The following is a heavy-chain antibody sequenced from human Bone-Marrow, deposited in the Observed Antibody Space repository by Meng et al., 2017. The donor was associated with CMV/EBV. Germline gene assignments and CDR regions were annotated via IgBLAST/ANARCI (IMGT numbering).Heavy chain of an antibody. J-gene: IGHJ4*02. CDR2: ISWNSGSI. D-gene: IGHD3-16*02. V-gene: IGHV3-9*03. CDR3: ARVYDYVWGSYRTNGGFDY. Sequence: SLKISCAASGFTFDDYAMHWVRQAPGKGLEWVSGISWNSGSIGYADSVKGRFTISRDNAKNSLYLQMNSLRAEDMALYYCARVYDYVWGSYRTNGGFDYWGQGTLVTVSS. CDR1: GFTFDDYA.